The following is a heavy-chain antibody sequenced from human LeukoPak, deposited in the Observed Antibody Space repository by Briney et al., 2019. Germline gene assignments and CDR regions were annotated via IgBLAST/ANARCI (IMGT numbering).Heavy chain of an antibody. CDR1: GFAFSSSW. Sequence: PGGSLRLSCAASGFAFSSSWILWVRQAPGKGLVWVSRINSDGTYTNYADSVKGRFTISRDNAKNTLYLQMNSLRAEDTAVYYCARDLSHTFGYWGQGTLVTVSS. CDR3: ARDLSHTFGY. CDR2: INSDGTYT. J-gene: IGHJ4*02. V-gene: IGHV3-74*01.